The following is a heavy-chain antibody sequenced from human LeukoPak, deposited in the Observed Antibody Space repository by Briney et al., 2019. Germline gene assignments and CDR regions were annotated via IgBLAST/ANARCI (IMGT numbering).Heavy chain of an antibody. Sequence: GGSLRLSCAASGFTFSDYYMSWIRQAPGKGLEWVSYISSSGSTIYYADSVKGRFTISRDNARNSLYLQMNSLRAEDTAVYYCARGSRTGQQLVRADYWGQGTLVTVSS. CDR3: ARGSRTGQQLVRADY. V-gene: IGHV3-11*04. CDR1: GFTFSDYY. J-gene: IGHJ4*02. D-gene: IGHD6-13*01. CDR2: ISSSGSTI.